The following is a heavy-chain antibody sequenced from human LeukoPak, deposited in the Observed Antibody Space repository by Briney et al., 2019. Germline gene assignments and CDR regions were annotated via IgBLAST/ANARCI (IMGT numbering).Heavy chain of an antibody. CDR2: INHSGSN. CDR3: ARDFSYYDYYMDV. V-gene: IGHV4-34*01. D-gene: IGHD6-6*01. CDR1: GGSVSGYY. J-gene: IGHJ6*03. Sequence: PSETLSLTCAVYGGSVSGYYWSWIRQPPGKGLEWIGEINHSGSNKYNPSLKSRLTISVDTSKNQFSLKLSSVTAADTAVYYCARDFSYYDYYMDVWGKGTTVTVSS.